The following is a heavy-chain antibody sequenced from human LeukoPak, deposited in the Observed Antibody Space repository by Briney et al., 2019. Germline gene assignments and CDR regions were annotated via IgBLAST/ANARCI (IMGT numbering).Heavy chain of an antibody. Sequence: GESLKISCKGSGYTFTNYWIGWVRQMPGKGLEWMGIIYPGDSDTRYSPSFQGQVTISADKSISTAYLQWGSLKASDTAMFYCARLQIVATILDYWGQGTLVTVSS. D-gene: IGHD5-12*01. V-gene: IGHV5-51*01. CDR1: GYTFTNYW. J-gene: IGHJ4*02. CDR2: IYPGDSDT. CDR3: ARLQIVATILDY.